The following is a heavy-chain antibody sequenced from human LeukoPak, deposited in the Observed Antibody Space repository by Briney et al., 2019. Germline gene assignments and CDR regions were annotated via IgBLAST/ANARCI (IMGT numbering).Heavy chain of an antibody. V-gene: IGHV3-7*01. J-gene: IGHJ4*02. Sequence: PGGSLRLSYAASGFTFSSYWMSWVRQTPGKGLEWVASIKRDGSVKKYVDSVQGRFTVSRDNTENSLYLQMNSLRADDTAVYYCARFSGDITVFHLWGQGTLVTVSS. D-gene: IGHD1-20*01. CDR3: ARFSGDITVFHL. CDR2: IKRDGSVK. CDR1: GFTFSSYW.